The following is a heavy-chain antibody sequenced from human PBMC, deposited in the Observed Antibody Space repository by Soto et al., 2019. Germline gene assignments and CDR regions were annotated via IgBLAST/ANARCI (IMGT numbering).Heavy chain of an antibody. Sequence: QVQLVQSGAEVKKPGSSVKVSCKASGGTFSSYAISWVRQAPGQGLEWMGGIIPIFGTANYAQKFQGRVTIPADESTSTAYMGLSSLRSEDTAVYYCARDPSDSGSYSGWSDYWGQGTLVTVSS. CDR3: ARDPSDSGSYSGWSDY. CDR2: IIPIFGTA. CDR1: GGTFSSYA. D-gene: IGHD1-26*01. V-gene: IGHV1-69*12. J-gene: IGHJ4*02.